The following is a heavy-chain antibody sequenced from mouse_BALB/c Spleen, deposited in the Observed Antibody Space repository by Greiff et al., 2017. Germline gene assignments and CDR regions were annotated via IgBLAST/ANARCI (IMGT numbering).Heavy chain of an antibody. CDR2: ISTYYGNT. J-gene: IGHJ4*01. CDR3: AIVMYGSYYAMDY. V-gene: IGHV1-67*01. Sequence: QVQLQQSGPELVRPGVSVKISCKGSGYTFTDYAMHWVKQSHAKSLEWIGVISTYYGNTNYNQKFKGKATMTVDKSSSTAYMELARLTSEDSAIYYCAIVMYGSYYAMDYWGQGTSVTVSS. CDR1: GYTFTDYA. D-gene: IGHD2-10*02.